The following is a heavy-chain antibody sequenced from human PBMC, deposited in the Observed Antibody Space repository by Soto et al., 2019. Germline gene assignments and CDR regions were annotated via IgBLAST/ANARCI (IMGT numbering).Heavy chain of an antibody. Sequence: GGSLGLSCAASGFTFRSYAMSWVRQAPGKGLEWVSAISGSGGSTYYADSVKGRFTISRDNSKNTLYLQMNSLRAEDTAVYYCAKDPQNSSGWFLGNRHYFDYWGQGTLVTVSS. V-gene: IGHV3-23*01. J-gene: IGHJ4*02. D-gene: IGHD6-19*01. CDR3: AKDPQNSSGWFLGNRHYFDY. CDR2: ISGSGGST. CDR1: GFTFRSYA.